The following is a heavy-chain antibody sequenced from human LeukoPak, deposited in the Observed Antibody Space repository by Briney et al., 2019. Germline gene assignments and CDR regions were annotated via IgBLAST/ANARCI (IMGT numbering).Heavy chain of an antibody. Sequence: PGGSLRLSCAASGFTFSSYAMSWVRQAPGKGLEWVSAISGSGGSTYYADSVKGRFTISRDNSKNTLYLQMNSLRTEDTAVYYCARGSLLSDFRSAPIGVAFDIWGQGTMVTVSS. J-gene: IGHJ3*02. CDR3: ARGSLLSDFRSAPIGVAFDI. CDR2: ISGSGGST. CDR1: GFTFSSYA. D-gene: IGHD3-3*01. V-gene: IGHV3-23*01.